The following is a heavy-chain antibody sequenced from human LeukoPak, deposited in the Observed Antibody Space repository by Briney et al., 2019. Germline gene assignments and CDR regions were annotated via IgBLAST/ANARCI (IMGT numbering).Heavy chain of an antibody. Sequence: GGSLRLSCAASGFTVSSNYMSWVRQAPGKGLEWVSYIGSSGSTIYYADSVKGRFTISRDNAKNSLFLQMNSLRAEDTAVYYCARDTRYCSGGGCYVGYYFDYWGQGTLVTVSS. V-gene: IGHV3-11*04. CDR1: GFTVSSNY. CDR3: ARDTRYCSGGGCYVGYYFDY. CDR2: IGSSGSTI. D-gene: IGHD2-15*01. J-gene: IGHJ4*02.